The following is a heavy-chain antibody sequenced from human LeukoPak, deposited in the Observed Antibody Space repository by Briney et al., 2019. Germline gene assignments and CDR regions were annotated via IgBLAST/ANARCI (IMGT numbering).Heavy chain of an antibody. V-gene: IGHV4-59*01. J-gene: IGHJ6*03. D-gene: IGHD1-26*01. CDR2: IYYSGST. CDR3: ARGGVGAPYYYYYYYMDV. Sequence: SETLSLTCTVSGGSISSYYWSWIRQPPGKGLEWMGYIYYSGSTNYNPSLKSRVTISVDTSKNQFSLKLSSVTAADTAVYYCARGGVGAPYYYYYYYMDVWGKGTTVTVSS. CDR1: GGSISSYY.